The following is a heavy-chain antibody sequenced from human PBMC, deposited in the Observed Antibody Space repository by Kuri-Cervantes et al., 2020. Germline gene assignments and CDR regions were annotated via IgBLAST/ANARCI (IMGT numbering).Heavy chain of an antibody. CDR2: ISYDGSNK. CDR3: HYVYYYYGMDV. J-gene: IGHJ6*02. D-gene: IGHD3-10*02. V-gene: IGHV3-30*03. Sequence: GGSLRLSCAASGFTFSSYGMHWVRQAPGKGLEWVAVISYDGSNKYNADSVKGRFTISRDNSKNTLYLQMNSLRAEDTAVYYCHYVYYYYGMDVWGQGTTVTVSS. CDR1: GFTFSSYG.